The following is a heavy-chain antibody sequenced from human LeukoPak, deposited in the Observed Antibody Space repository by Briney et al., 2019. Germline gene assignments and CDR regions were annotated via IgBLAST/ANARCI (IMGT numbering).Heavy chain of an antibody. D-gene: IGHD6-25*01. CDR1: GFTFSSYA. V-gene: IGHV3-23*01. CDR2: ISGSGRAT. CDR3: AKEIGAAIYFDY. Sequence: GGSLRLSCAASGFTFSSYAMSWVRQAPGKGLEWVSTISGSGRATHYADSVKGRFTISRENSKNTMYMQMNSLRAEDTAIYYCAKEIGAAIYFDYWGQGTVVTVSS. J-gene: IGHJ4*02.